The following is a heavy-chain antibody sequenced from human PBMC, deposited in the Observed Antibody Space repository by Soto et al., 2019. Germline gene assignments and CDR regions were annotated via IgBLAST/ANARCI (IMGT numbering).Heavy chain of an antibody. D-gene: IGHD6-6*01. Sequence: SETLSLTCTVSGGSIATSSYFWAWIRRPPGKGLEWIGSIDYRGTIYNNPSLKSRVTISVDTSKNHFSLKLDSVTAADTALYYCSRRVPEGFDPWGQGTLVTVSS. V-gene: IGHV4-39*02. CDR1: GGSIATSSYF. J-gene: IGHJ5*02. CDR2: IDYRGTI. CDR3: SRRVPEGFDP.